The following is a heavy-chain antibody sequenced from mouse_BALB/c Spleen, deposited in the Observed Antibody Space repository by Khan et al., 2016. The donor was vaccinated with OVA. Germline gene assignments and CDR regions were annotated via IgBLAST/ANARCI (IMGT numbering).Heavy chain of an antibody. D-gene: IGHD2-10*01. Sequence: QVQLKESGPGLVAPSQSLSITCTISGFSLTNYGVHWVRQPPGKGLEWLVVIWSDGSTTYNSALKSRLTISTANSKSQVFLKMNSVQTDDTAVYFCARQPYYHYNIMDYWGQGTSVTVSA. CDR1: GFSLTNYG. J-gene: IGHJ4*01. V-gene: IGHV2-6-1*01. CDR2: IWSDGST. CDR3: ARQPYYHYNIMDY.